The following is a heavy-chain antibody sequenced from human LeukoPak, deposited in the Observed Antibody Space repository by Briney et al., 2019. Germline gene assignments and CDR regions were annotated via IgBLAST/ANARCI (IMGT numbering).Heavy chain of an antibody. CDR2: IIPILGIA. J-gene: IGHJ5*02. V-gene: IGHV1-69*04. Sequence: ASVKVSCKASGYRFTSYYMHWVRQAPGQGLEWMGRIIPILGIANYAQKFQGRVTITADKSTSTAYMELSSLRSEDTAVYYCARGLQHHLNWFDPWGQGTLVTVSS. CDR1: GYRFTSYY. CDR3: ARGLQHHLNWFDP. D-gene: IGHD6-13*01.